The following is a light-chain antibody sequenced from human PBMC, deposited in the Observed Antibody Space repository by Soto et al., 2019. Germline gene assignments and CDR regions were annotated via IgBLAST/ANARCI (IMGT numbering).Light chain of an antibody. CDR2: EVT. CDR3: SSHTSGSTQV. V-gene: IGLV2-14*01. J-gene: IGLJ1*01. Sequence: QSVLTQPASVSGSPGQSIAISCTGTSSDVGGYDYVSWYQQQPDKAPKLMIYEVTQRPSGVSNRFSGSKSGNTASLTISGLQAEDEADYYCSSHTSGSTQVFGTGTKVTVL. CDR1: SSDVGGYDY.